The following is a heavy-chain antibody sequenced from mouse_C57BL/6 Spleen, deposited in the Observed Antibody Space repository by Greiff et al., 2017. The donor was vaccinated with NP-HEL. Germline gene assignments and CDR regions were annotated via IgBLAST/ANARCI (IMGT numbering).Heavy chain of an antibody. D-gene: IGHD3-2*02. CDR1: GYTFTSYW. J-gene: IGHJ4*01. V-gene: IGHV1-7*01. CDR2: INPSSGYT. CDR3: ARPLYSSGYPYYAMDY. Sequence: QVQLQQSGAELAKPGASVKLSCKASGYTFTSYWMHWVNQRPGQGLEWIGYINPSSGYTKSNQKFKDKATLTADKSSSTAYMQLSSLSYEDSAVYYCARPLYSSGYPYYAMDYWGQGTSVTVSS.